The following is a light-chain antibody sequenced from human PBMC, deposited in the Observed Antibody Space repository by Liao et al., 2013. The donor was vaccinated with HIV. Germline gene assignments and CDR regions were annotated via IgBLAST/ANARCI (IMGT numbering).Light chain of an antibody. J-gene: IGLJ2*01. V-gene: IGLV3-1*01. CDR1: KLGDKY. CDR3: QSADSNDSVV. CDR2: YDS. Sequence: SYELTQPPSVSVSPGQTASITCSGDKLGDKYACWYQQKPGQAPVLVIYYDSDRPSGIPERFSGSNSGTTVTLTISGAQAEDEADYYCQSADSNDSVVFGGGTKLTVL.